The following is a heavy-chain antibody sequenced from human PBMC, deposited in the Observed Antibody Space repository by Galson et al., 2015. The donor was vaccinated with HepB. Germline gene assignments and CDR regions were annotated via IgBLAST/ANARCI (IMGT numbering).Heavy chain of an antibody. D-gene: IGHD6-6*01. J-gene: IGHJ6*02. Sequence: SLRLSCAASGFTFSSYWMHWVRQAPGKGLVWVSRINSDGSSTSYADSVKGRFTISRDNAKNTLYLQMNSLRAEDTAVYYCARGSSSSSPSGYYGMDVWGQGTTVTVSS. V-gene: IGHV3-74*01. CDR2: INSDGSST. CDR3: ARGSSSSSPSGYYGMDV. CDR1: GFTFSSYW.